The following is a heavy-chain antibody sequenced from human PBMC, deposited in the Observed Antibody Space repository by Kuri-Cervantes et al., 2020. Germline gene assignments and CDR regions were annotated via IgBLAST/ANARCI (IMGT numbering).Heavy chain of an antibody. Sequence: GGSLRLSCAASGFTFSSYWMHWVRQAPGKGLVWVSRINSDGSSTSYADSVKGRFTISRDNAKNTLYLQMNSLRAEDTAVYYCARLDISWSGYSLPDDYWGQGTLVTVSS. CDR3: ARLDISWSGYSLPDDY. CDR1: GFTFSSYW. CDR2: INSDGSST. D-gene: IGHD3-3*01. J-gene: IGHJ4*02. V-gene: IGHV3-74*01.